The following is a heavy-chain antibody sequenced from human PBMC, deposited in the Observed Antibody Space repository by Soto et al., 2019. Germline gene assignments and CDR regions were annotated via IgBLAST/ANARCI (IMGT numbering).Heavy chain of an antibody. Sequence: QVQLVQSGAEVKKPGASVKVPCKASGYNFTDYALHWVRQAPGQGLEWMGWINPDNSNTKYSQKFQGRVTISSDTSANTAYMELRSLTSEDTAVYYCEVVFYYYGSGSDSWGQGTLVIASS. CDR2: INPDNSNT. D-gene: IGHD3-10*01. CDR1: GYNFTDYA. J-gene: IGHJ5*02. CDR3: EVVFYYYGSGSDS. V-gene: IGHV1-3*01.